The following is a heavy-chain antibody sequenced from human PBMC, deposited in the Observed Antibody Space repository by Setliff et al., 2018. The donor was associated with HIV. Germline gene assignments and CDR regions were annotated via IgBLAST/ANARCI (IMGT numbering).Heavy chain of an antibody. CDR1: GGSISSPGYY. D-gene: IGHD3-10*01. CDR2: FYYTGSD. CDR3: ARDYFGSLDY. Sequence: SETLSLTCTVSGGSISSPGYYWSWIRQHPGKGLEWIGYFYYTGSDYYNPSLKSRVTISVDTSKNQFSLKLRSVTAADTAFYYCARDYFGSLDYWGQGTLVTVSS. V-gene: IGHV4-31*03. J-gene: IGHJ4*02.